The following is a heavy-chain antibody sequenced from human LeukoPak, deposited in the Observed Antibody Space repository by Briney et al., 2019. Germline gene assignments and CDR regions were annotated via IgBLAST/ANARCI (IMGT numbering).Heavy chain of an antibody. CDR3: APIDNAYFDY. Sequence: GGSLRLSCAASGFTFSSYAMSWVRQAPGKGLEWVAVVSHDGSSKYYADSVKGRFTISRDNSKNTLYLQMNSLRVEDTAVYYCAPIDNAYFDYWGQGTLVTVSS. D-gene: IGHD2-8*01. J-gene: IGHJ4*02. CDR1: GFTFSSYA. CDR2: VSHDGSSK. V-gene: IGHV3-30-3*01.